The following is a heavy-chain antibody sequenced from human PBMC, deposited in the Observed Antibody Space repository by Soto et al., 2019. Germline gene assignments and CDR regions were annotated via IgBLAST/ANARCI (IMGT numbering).Heavy chain of an antibody. J-gene: IGHJ5*02. CDR2: IHYSGST. V-gene: IGHV4-59*08. D-gene: IGHD6-6*01. CDR3: AGFISPYTTSSPTA. CDR1: GGSISSYY. Sequence: SETLSLTCTVSGGSISSYYWSWIRQPPGKGLEWIGYIHYSGSTYYSPSLKSRITISVDTSKNQFSLKLDSMTAADTAVYYCAGFISPYTTSSPTAWGQGTLVTVSS.